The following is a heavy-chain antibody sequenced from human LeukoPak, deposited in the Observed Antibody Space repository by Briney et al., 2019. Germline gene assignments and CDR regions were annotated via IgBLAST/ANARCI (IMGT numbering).Heavy chain of an antibody. J-gene: IGHJ5*02. Sequence: PSETLSLTCTVSGYSISSGGYSWSWIRQPPGKGLEWIGYIYYSGSTYYNPSLKSRVTISVDTSKNQFSLKLSSVTAADTAVYYCARGRQLAWFDPWGQGTLVTVSS. D-gene: IGHD6-13*01. CDR2: IYYSGST. V-gene: IGHV4-30-4*07. CDR3: ARGRQLAWFDP. CDR1: GYSISSGGYS.